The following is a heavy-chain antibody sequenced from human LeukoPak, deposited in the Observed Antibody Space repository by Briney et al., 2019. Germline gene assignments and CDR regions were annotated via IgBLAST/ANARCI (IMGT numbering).Heavy chain of an antibody. J-gene: IGHJ3*02. CDR2: IYYSGST. V-gene: IGHV4-59*08. CDR3: ARHFPLLLWLGEPYYAFDI. Sequence: SETLSLTCTVSGGSISSYYWSWIRQPPGKGLEWIGYIYYSGSTNYNPSLKSRVTISVDTSKNQFSLKLSSVTAADTAVYYCARHFPLLLWLGEPYYAFDIWGQGAMVTVSS. CDR1: GGSISSYY. D-gene: IGHD3-10*01.